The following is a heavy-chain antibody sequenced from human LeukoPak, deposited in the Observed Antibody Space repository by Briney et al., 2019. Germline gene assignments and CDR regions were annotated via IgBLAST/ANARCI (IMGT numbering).Heavy chain of an antibody. J-gene: IGHJ4*02. CDR1: GFTFSSYS. D-gene: IGHD4-17*01. V-gene: IGHV3-48*01. CDR3: ARGGLRGDY. CDR2: ISSSSGTI. Sequence: GGSLRLSCAASGFTFSSYSMNWVRQAPGKGLEWVSYISSSSGTIYYADSVKGRFTISRDNAENSLYLQMSSLRAEDTAVYYCARGGLRGDYWGQGTLATVSS.